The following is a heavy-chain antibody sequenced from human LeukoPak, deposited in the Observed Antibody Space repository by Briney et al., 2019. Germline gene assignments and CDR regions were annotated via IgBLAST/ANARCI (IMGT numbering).Heavy chain of an antibody. CDR1: GFTFSSYA. D-gene: IGHD3-10*01. CDR3: AKDQVGELADAFDI. CDR2: ISRSGGST. Sequence: GGSLRLSCAASGFTFSSYAMSWVRQAPGKGLEWVSAISRSGGSTYYADSVKGRFTISRDNSKNTLYLAMNSLRAEDTAVYHCAKDQVGELADAFDIWGQGTMVTVFS. V-gene: IGHV3-23*01. J-gene: IGHJ3*02.